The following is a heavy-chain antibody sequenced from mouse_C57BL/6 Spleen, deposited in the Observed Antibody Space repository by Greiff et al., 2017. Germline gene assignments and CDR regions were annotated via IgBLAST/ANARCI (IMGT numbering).Heavy chain of an antibody. CDR1: GYTFTSYW. J-gene: IGHJ4*01. CDR3: ARFYYSRDYAMDY. Sequence: QVQLQQPGAELVRPGTSVKLSCKASGYTFTSYWMHWVKQRPGQGLEWIGVIDPSDSYTNYNPKFKGKATLTVDTSSSPVYMQLSSLSSEDSAVYYCARFYYSRDYAMDYWGQGTSVTVSS. D-gene: IGHD2-5*01. V-gene: IGHV1-59*01. CDR2: IDPSDSYT.